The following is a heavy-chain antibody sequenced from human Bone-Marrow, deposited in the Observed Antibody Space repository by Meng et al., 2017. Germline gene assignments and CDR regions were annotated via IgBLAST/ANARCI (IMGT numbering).Heavy chain of an antibody. V-gene: IGHV1-69*13. Sequence: SVKVSCKPSGYNFPDYYIHWVRRAPGQGLEWMGGIIPIFGTANYAQKFQGRVTITADESTSTAYMELSSLRSEDTAVYYCARDCSGGSCYYGNDAFDIWGQGTMVTGSS. CDR3: ARDCSGGSCYYGNDAFDI. D-gene: IGHD2-15*01. J-gene: IGHJ3*02. CDR1: GYNFPDYY. CDR2: IIPIFGTA.